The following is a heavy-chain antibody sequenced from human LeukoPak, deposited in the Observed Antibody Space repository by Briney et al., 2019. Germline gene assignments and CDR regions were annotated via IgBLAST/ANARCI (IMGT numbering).Heavy chain of an antibody. V-gene: IGHV4-34*01. CDR1: GESFSGYY. CDR2: IKHSGST. J-gene: IGHJ4*02. CDR3: ARVAVTGAFDY. Sequence: SETLSLTCAVYGESFSGYYWSWIRQPPGKGLEWIGEIKHSGSTNYNPSLKSRVTISVDTSKNQFSLKLNSVTAADTAVYYCARVAVTGAFDYWGQGTLVTVSS. D-gene: IGHD1-1*01.